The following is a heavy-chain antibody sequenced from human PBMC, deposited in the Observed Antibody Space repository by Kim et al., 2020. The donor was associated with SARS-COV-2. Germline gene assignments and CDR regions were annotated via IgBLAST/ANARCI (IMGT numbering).Heavy chain of an antibody. J-gene: IGHJ3*01. V-gene: IGHV7-4-1*02. D-gene: IGHD3-16*02. Sequence: ASVKVSCKASGHTFSSYAMNWVRQAPGQGLEWMGWINTNTEKATYAQGFTGRFVFSLDTSVSTTYLQISSLKPEDTAVYYCASSMLYGVISAFDLWGQGTKGTVSS. CDR3: ASSMLYGVISAFDL. CDR1: GHTFSSYA. CDR2: INTNTEKA.